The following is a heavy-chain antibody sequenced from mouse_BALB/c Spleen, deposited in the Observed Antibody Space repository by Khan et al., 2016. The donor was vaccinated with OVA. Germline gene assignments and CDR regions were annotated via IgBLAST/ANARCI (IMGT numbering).Heavy chain of an antibody. D-gene: IGHD1-2*01. J-gene: IGHJ2*01. V-gene: IGHV3-2*02. CDR2: ISYSGST. Sequence: SGPGLVKPSQSLSLTCTVTGYSITSGYGWNWIRQFPGNKLEWMGYISYSGSTNYNPSLKSRISITRDTSKNQFFLQLNSVTTEDTSTYHCARTARIKYWGQGTTLTVSS. CDR3: ARTARIKY. CDR1: GYSITSGYG.